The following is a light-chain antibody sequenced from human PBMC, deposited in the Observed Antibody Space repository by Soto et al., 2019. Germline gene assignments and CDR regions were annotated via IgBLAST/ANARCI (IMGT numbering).Light chain of an antibody. CDR3: CSYAGTYTFMV. J-gene: IGLJ2*01. Sequence: QSALTQPRSVSGSPGQSVTISCTGTSSDVGGYHYVCWYQQYPGKAPKLMIYDVTKRPSGVPDRFSGAKYGNTASLTISGLQAEDEGDYFCCSYAGTYTFMVFGGGTKLTVL. CDR1: SSDVGGYHY. CDR2: DVT. V-gene: IGLV2-11*01.